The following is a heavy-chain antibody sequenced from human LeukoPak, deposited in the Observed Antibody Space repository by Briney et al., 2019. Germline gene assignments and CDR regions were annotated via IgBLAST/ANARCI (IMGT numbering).Heavy chain of an antibody. D-gene: IGHD2-15*01. CDR1: GFTFSSYA. Sequence: PGGSLRLSCAASGFTFSSYAMSWVRQAPGKGLEWVSAISGSGGSTYYADSVKGRSTISRDNSKNTLYLQMNSLRAEDTAVYYCAKPYCSGGSCYNPNTYYFDYWGQGTLVTVSS. CDR2: ISGSGGST. V-gene: IGHV3-23*01. CDR3: AKPYCSGGSCYNPNTYYFDY. J-gene: IGHJ4*02.